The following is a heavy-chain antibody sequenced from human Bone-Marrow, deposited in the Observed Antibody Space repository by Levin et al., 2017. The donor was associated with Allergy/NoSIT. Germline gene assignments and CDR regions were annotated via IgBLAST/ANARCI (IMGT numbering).Heavy chain of an antibody. CDR1: GFTFDDYA. Sequence: SLKISCAASGFTFDDYAMHWVRQAPGKGLEWVSGISWNSGSIGYADSVKGRFTISRDNAKNSLYLQMNSLRAEDTALYYCAKAAVPAATLVSGMDVWGQGTTVTVSS. V-gene: IGHV3-9*01. CDR3: AKAAVPAATLVSGMDV. J-gene: IGHJ6*02. D-gene: IGHD2-2*01. CDR2: ISWNSGSI.